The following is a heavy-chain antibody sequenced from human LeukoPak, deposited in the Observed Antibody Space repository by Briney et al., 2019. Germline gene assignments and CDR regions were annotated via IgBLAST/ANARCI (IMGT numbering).Heavy chain of an antibody. CDR2: MNPNSGNT. D-gene: IGHD3-10*01. CDR3: ARDSLVGGYYYYYYMDV. CDR1: GYTFTSYD. J-gene: IGHJ6*03. Sequence: ASVKVSCKASGYTFTSYDINWVRQAPGQGLEWMGWMNPNSGNTGYAQKFQGRVTITRNTSISTAYMELSSLRSEDTAVYYCARDSLVGGYYYYYYMDVWGKGTTVTVSS. V-gene: IGHV1-8*01.